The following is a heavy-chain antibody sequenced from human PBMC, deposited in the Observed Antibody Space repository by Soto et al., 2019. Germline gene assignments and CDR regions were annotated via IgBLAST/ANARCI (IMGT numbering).Heavy chain of an antibody. CDR3: VRVLGYCSTTSCYTYYFDY. CDR1: GFTFSNYW. Sequence: PGGSLRLSCAASGFTFSNYWMSWVLQATGRGLEWMASIKEDGSVSYYVDSVKGRFTISRDSAKTSLYLQMNSLRAEDTAVYYCVRVLGYCSTTSCYTYYFDYWGQGTLVTVSS. D-gene: IGHD2-2*01. J-gene: IGHJ4*02. CDR2: IKEDGSVS. V-gene: IGHV3-7*01.